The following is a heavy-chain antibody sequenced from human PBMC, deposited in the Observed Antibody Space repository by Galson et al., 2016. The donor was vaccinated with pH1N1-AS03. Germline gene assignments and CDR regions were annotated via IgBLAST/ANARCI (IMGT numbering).Heavy chain of an antibody. Sequence: SVKVSCKASGYTFTEYHMYWVRQAPGRGLEWMGWINPNSGGTKSAQKFQGRVTMTRDTSINTAYMELSSLRSDDTAVYYCARGDYFGSGTYKPYYAMDVWGQGTTVTVSS. J-gene: IGHJ6*02. CDR3: ARGDYFGSGTYKPYYAMDV. CDR1: GYTFTEYH. CDR2: INPNSGGT. V-gene: IGHV1-2*02. D-gene: IGHD3-10*01.